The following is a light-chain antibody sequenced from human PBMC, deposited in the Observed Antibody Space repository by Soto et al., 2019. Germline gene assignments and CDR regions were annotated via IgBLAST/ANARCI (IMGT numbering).Light chain of an antibody. Sequence: DIQMTQSPSSLSASVGDRVTNTCRASQSISSYLNWYQQKPGKAPKLLIYAASSLQSGVPSRFSGSGSGTDFTLTISSLQPEDFATYYCQQSYNTLTWTFGQGTKVEIK. V-gene: IGKV1-39*01. CDR1: QSISSY. J-gene: IGKJ1*01. CDR2: AAS. CDR3: QQSYNTLTWT.